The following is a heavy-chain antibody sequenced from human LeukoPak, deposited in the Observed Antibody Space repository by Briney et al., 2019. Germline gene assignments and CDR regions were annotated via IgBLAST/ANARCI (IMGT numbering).Heavy chain of an antibody. V-gene: IGHV1-69*01. D-gene: IGHD1-14*01. CDR3: ARDPLDDRKRAFDY. CDR2: IIPTFGTA. Sequence: ASVKVSCKASGGTFSSYAISWVRQAPGQGLEWMGGIIPTFGTANYAQKFQGRVTITADESTSTAYMELSSLRSEDTAVYYCARDPLDDRKRAFDYWGQGTLVTVSS. CDR1: GGTFSSYA. J-gene: IGHJ4*02.